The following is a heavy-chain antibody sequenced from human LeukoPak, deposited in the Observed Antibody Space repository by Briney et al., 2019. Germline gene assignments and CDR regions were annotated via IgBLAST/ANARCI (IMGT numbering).Heavy chain of an antibody. CDR1: AFTFTNYA. CDR3: ARGFVLGAAKNYFDY. J-gene: IGHJ4*02. Sequence: AGSLRLSCAASAFTFTNYALHWVRQAPGKGLEWVSVTSDDGTNKYYADSVKGRFTISRANSKDTLSLQMNRLRAEDTDLYYCARGFVLGAAKNYFDYWGQGALVTVSS. D-gene: IGHD2-21*02. CDR2: TSDDGTNK. V-gene: IGHV3-30-3*01.